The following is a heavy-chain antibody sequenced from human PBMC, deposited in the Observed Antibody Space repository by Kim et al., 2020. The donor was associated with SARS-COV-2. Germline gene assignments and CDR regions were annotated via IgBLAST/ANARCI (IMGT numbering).Heavy chain of an antibody. V-gene: IGHV3-53*01. CDR3: ARTGDYVWGSYRSIHAFDI. Sequence: GRFTISRDNSKNTLYLQMNSLRAEDTAVYYCARTGDYVWGSYRSIHAFDIWGQGTMVTVSS. J-gene: IGHJ3*02. D-gene: IGHD3-16*02.